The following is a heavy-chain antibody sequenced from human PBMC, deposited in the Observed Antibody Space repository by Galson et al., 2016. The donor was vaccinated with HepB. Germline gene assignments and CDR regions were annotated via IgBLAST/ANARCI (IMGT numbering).Heavy chain of an antibody. CDR1: GYTFTYA. V-gene: IGHV1-3*01. CDR2: INAANGHT. J-gene: IGHJ4*02. Sequence: SVKVSCKASGYTFTYAIHWVRQAPGQGLEWMGWINAANGHTKYSQKFQDRVTITTDTSASTAYIELSSLRSEDTAVYYCATWPPRDWGQGTLVTVSS. CDR3: ATWPPRD.